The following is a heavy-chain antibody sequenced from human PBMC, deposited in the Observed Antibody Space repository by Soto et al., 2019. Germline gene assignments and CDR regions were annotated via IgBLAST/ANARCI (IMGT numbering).Heavy chain of an antibody. CDR3: AKDGTYSSSWPYYFDH. D-gene: IGHD6-13*01. V-gene: IGHV3-23*01. CDR2: ISGSGDHT. Sequence: EVQLLESGGGLVQPGGSMRLSCAASGFTFSTYTMTWLRQAPGKGLEWVSSISGSGDHTYYADSVKGRLIVSRVNSKNTLYLQMNNLRAEDTALYYCAKDGTYSSSWPYYFDHWGQGTLVTVSS. CDR1: GFTFSTYT. J-gene: IGHJ4*02.